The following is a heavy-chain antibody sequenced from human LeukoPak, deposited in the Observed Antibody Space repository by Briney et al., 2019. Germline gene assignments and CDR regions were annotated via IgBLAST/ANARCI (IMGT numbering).Heavy chain of an antibody. D-gene: IGHD2-2*01. CDR1: GFTFSNYW. CDR3: ARVGHCSSTACFIDY. V-gene: IGHV3-74*01. Sequence: GGSLRLSCAAPGFTFSNYWMHWVRQAPGKGGVWVSRIESDGGSTDYADSLKGRFTISRDNAKNTLYLEMNSLRAEDTAVYYCARVGHCSSTACFIDYWGQGTLVTVSS. CDR2: IESDGGST. J-gene: IGHJ4*02.